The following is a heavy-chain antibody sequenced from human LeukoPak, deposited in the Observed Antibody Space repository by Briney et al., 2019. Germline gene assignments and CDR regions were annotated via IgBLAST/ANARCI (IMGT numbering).Heavy chain of an antibody. J-gene: IGHJ5*02. D-gene: IGHD5-12*01. CDR2: IYHSGST. Sequence: PSQTLSLTCAVSGDSISSGGSSWNWIRQSVGKGLEWIGYIYHSGSTYYNPSLRSRLTISVDRSKNQFSLKLNSVTAADTAMYYCARGGYSGYDFWFDPWGQGTLVTVSS. CDR1: GDSISSGGSS. CDR3: ARGGYSGYDFWFDP. V-gene: IGHV4-30-2*06.